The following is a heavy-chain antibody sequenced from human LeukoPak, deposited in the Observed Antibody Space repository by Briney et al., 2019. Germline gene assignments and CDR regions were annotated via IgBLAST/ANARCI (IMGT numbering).Heavy chain of an antibody. V-gene: IGHV4-39*01. D-gene: IGHD3-22*01. CDR3: ARLTVNYYDSSGYYYFDY. Sequence: SETLSLTCTVSGGSISSSSYSWGWIRQPPGQGLEWIGSIYYSGSTYYNPSLKSRVTISVDTSKNQFSLKLSSVTAADTAVYYCARLTVNYYDSSGYYYFDYWGQGTLVTVSS. CDR1: GGSISSSSYS. CDR2: IYYSGST. J-gene: IGHJ4*02.